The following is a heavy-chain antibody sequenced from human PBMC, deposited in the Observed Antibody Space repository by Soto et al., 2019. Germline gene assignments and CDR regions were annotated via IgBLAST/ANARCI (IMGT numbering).Heavy chain of an antibody. D-gene: IGHD3-10*01. Sequence: PSETLSLTCAVSGGSISSGGYSWSWIRQPPGKGLEWIGYIYHSGSTYYNPSLKSRVTISVDRSKNQFSLKLSSLRSEDTAVYYCARDRNYGSGILNWFDPWGQGTLVTVSS. CDR3: ARDRNYGSGILNWFDP. CDR2: IYHSGST. V-gene: IGHV4-30-2*01. J-gene: IGHJ5*02. CDR1: GGSISSGGYS.